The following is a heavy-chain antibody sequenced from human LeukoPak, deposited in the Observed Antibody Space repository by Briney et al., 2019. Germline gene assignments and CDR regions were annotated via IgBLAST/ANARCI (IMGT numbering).Heavy chain of an antibody. V-gene: IGHV3-23*01. CDR3: AKDQRGYSYGYAYYYYGMDV. J-gene: IGHJ6*02. Sequence: GGSLRLSCAASGFTFSSYAMSWVRQAPGKGLEWVSAISGSGGSTYYADSVKGRFTISRDNSKNTLYLQMNSLRAEDTAVYYCAKDQRGYSYGYAYYYYGMDVWGQGTTVTVSS. D-gene: IGHD5-18*01. CDR1: GFTFSSYA. CDR2: ISGSGGST.